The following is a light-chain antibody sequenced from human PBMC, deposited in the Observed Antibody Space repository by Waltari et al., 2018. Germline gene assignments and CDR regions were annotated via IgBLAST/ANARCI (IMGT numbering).Light chain of an antibody. V-gene: IGKV1-39*01. J-gene: IGKJ4*01. CDR2: AAS. CDR3: QQSYSTPLT. CDR1: QSISNY. Sequence: DIQMTQSPSSLSASVGDRVTITCRASQSISNYLNWYQQKPGKAPELLIYAASSLQSGVPSKFSGSGSDTDFTLTISSLQPEDSATYYCQQSYSTPLTFGGGTKVEIK.